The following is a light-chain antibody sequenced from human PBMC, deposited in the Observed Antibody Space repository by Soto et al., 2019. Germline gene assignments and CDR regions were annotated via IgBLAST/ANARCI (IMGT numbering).Light chain of an antibody. CDR1: SSDVGAYNY. J-gene: IGLJ1*01. CDR2: EVS. CDR3: SSYTSSNSFV. Sequence: QSVLTQPASVSGSPGQSITISCTGTSSDVGAYNYVSWYQQHPGKAPKLMIYEVSYRPSGVSNRFSASKSGNTASLTISGLQAEDGADYYCSSYTSSNSFVFGTGTKVTVL. V-gene: IGLV2-14*01.